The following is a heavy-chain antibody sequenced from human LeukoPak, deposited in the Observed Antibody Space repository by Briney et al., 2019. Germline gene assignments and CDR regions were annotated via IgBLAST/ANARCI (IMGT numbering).Heavy chain of an antibody. CDR1: GFTFSTYS. Sequence: PGGSLRLSCAASGFTFSTYSMNWVRQAPGRGLEWVSYISVSSGTIYYADSVKGRFTISRDNAKNSLYLQMNSLRDEDTAVYYCAGSVLGYCSGGSCPHWGQGTLVTVSS. V-gene: IGHV3-48*02. D-gene: IGHD2-15*01. CDR3: AGSVLGYCSGGSCPH. J-gene: IGHJ4*02. CDR2: ISVSSGTI.